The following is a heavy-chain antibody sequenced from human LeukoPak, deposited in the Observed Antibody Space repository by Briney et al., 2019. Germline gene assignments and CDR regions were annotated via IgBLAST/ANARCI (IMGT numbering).Heavy chain of an antibody. Sequence: GGSLRLSCAASGFTFSSYGMHWVRQAPGKGLEWVAFIRYDGSNKYYVDSVKGRFTISRDNSKNSLYLQMNSLRAEDTAVYYCARERTSLFDYWGQGTLVTVSS. D-gene: IGHD1-7*01. CDR1: GFTFSSYG. V-gene: IGHV3-30*02. CDR2: IRYDGSNK. CDR3: ARERTSLFDY. J-gene: IGHJ4*02.